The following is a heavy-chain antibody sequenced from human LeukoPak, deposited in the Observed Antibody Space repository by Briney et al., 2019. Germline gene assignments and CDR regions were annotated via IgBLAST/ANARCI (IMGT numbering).Heavy chain of an antibody. J-gene: IGHJ3*02. D-gene: IGHD3-22*01. CDR1: GFTFSSYA. CDR3: AKDRKWLIDAFDI. Sequence: GGSLTLSCAASGFTFSSYAMSWVRQSPGKGLEWVSSISGSGGNTYYADSVKGRFTISRDNSKNTLYLQMNSLRAEDTAVYYCAKDRKWLIDAFDIWGQGTMVTVSS. CDR2: ISGSGGNT. V-gene: IGHV3-23*01.